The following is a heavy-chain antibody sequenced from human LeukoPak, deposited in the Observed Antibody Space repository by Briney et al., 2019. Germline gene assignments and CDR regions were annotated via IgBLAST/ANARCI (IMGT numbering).Heavy chain of an antibody. Sequence: ASVKVSCKASGGTFSSYAISWVRQAPGQGLEWMGGIIPIFGTANYAQKFQGRVTITADESTRTAYMELSSLRSDATAVYYCARDGGYSYGSPLKKMSHNWFDPWGQGTLVTVSS. V-gene: IGHV1-69*13. CDR3: ARDGGYSYGSPLKKMSHNWFDP. J-gene: IGHJ5*02. CDR1: GGTFSSYA. D-gene: IGHD5-18*01. CDR2: IIPIFGTA.